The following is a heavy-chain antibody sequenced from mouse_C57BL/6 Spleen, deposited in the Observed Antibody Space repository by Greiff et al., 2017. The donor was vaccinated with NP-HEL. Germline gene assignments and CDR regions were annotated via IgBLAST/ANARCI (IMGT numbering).Heavy chain of an antibody. CDR3: ARSVVRQLRLGFAY. V-gene: IGHV1-22*01. Sequence: VQLKQSGPELVKPGASVKMSCKASGYTFTDYNMHWVKQSHGKSLEWIGYINPNNGGTSYNQKFKGKATLTVHKSSSTAYMELRSLTSEDSAVDYGARSVVRQLRLGFAYWGQGTLVTVSA. D-gene: IGHD3-2*02. CDR2: INPNNGGT. J-gene: IGHJ3*01. CDR1: GYTFTDYN.